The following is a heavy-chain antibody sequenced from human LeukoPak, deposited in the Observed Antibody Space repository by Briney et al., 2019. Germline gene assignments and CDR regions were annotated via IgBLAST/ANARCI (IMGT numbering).Heavy chain of an antibody. J-gene: IGHJ4*02. CDR1: GGSISTYY. D-gene: IGHD1-26*01. V-gene: IGHV4-59*01. CDR3: ARDPGVLGANFDY. Sequence: SETLSLTCTVSGGSISTYYWSWIRQPPGKGLEWIGYIYYSGSTNFNPSLKSRVTISVDTSKNQFSLKLTSVSAADTAVYYCARDPGVLGANFDYWGQGTLVTVSS. CDR2: IYYSGST.